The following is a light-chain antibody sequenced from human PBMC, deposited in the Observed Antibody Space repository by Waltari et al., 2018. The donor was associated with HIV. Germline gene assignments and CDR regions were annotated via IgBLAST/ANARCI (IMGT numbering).Light chain of an antibody. V-gene: IGLV2-14*01. CDR2: DVS. CDR1: SSDVGGYNY. CDR3: SSYTSSSTLV. J-gene: IGLJ2*01. Sequence: QSALTQPASVSGSPGQSITISCTGTSSDVGGYNYVSWYQKYAGKAPKLMIYDVSNRPPGVSNRFSGSKSGNTASLTISGLQAEDEADYYCSSYTSSSTLVFGGGTKLTVL.